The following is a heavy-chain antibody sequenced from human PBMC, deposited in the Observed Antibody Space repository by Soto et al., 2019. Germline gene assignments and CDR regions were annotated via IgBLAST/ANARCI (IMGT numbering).Heavy chain of an antibody. Sequence: GGSLRLSCAASGFTFSSYAMSWVRQAPGKGLDWVSAISGSGGSTYYADSVKGRFTISRDNSKNTLYLQMNSLRAEDTAVYYCAKIPNYYDSSGYFYGAFDIWGQGTMVTVSS. CDR2: ISGSGGST. CDR1: GFTFSSYA. V-gene: IGHV3-23*01. J-gene: IGHJ3*02. D-gene: IGHD3-22*01. CDR3: AKIPNYYDSSGYFYGAFDI.